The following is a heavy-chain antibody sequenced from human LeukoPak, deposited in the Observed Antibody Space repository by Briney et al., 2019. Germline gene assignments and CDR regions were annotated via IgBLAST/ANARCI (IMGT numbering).Heavy chain of an antibody. Sequence: GGSLRLSCAASGFTFSSYAMSWVRQAPGKGLEWVSAISGSGGSTYYADSVKGRFTISRDNSKNTLYLQMNSLRAEDTAVYYCAKGSDFWSSAGDWFDPWGQGTLVTASS. CDR3: AKGSDFWSSAGDWFDP. CDR2: ISGSGGST. CDR1: GFTFSSYA. D-gene: IGHD3-3*01. V-gene: IGHV3-23*01. J-gene: IGHJ5*02.